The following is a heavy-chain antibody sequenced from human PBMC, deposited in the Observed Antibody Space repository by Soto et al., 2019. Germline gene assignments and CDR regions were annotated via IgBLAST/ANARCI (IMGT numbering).Heavy chain of an antibody. CDR1: GYTFTAYY. J-gene: IGHJ6*02. CDR3: ARNMDYYYGPGSGNGHGF. CDR2: INPKFGDT. D-gene: IGHD3-10*01. V-gene: IGHV1-2*02. Sequence: QVQLVQSGAEVKEPGDSVRVSCEASGYTFTAYYIHWVRQAPGQGLEWMGWINPKFGDTTYAQDFQGRVSKTRDMSISTVHMELSRLTSDDTAIYYCARNMDYYYGPGSGNGHGFWGQGTTVTVFS.